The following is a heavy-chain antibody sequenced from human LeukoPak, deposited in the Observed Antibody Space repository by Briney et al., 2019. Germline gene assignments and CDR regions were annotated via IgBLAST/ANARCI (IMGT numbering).Heavy chain of an antibody. J-gene: IGHJ4*02. CDR2: IYYSGST. V-gene: IGHV4-39*07. Sequence: SETLSLTCTVSGGSISSSSYYWGWIRQPPGKGLEWIGSIYYSGSTYYNPSLKSRVTISVDTSKNQFSLKLSSVTAADTAVYYCARDPRAVAGTGYDYWGQGTLVTVSS. CDR1: GGSISSSSYY. CDR3: ARDPRAVAGTGYDY. D-gene: IGHD6-19*01.